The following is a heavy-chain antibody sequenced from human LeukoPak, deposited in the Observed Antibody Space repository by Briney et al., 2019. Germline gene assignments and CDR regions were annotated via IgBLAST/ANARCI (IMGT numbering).Heavy chain of an antibody. CDR3: ARGRMAVAGSYEY. CDR2: IKPDGSEK. V-gene: IGHV3-7*05. D-gene: IGHD6-19*01. Sequence: PGWSLSLSCAASGITFGSYWLTWVRQAPWKGLECVANIKPDGSEKHYVDAVEGRFTISRDNAKNSLFLEMNSLRAEDTAVYYCARGRMAVAGSYEYWGQGTLVTVSS. J-gene: IGHJ4*02. CDR1: GITFGSYW.